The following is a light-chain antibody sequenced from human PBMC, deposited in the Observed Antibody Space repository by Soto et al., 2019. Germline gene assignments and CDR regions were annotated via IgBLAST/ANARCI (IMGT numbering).Light chain of an antibody. CDR2: KAS. J-gene: IGKJ2*02. Sequence: DIQMTQSPSTLSASVGDRVTITCRASQSISSWLAWYQQKPGKAPKLLIYKASSLESGVPSRFSGSGSGTEFTLTISSLQPDDFATYYCQHGGTFGQGTKLEIK. CDR1: QSISSW. CDR3: QHGGT. V-gene: IGKV1-5*03.